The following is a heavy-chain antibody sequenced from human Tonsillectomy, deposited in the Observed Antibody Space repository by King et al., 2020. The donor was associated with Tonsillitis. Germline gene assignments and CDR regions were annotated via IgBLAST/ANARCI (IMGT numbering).Heavy chain of an antibody. D-gene: IGHD4-17*01. CDR1: GGSLTSGGYV. CDR3: ARNRDYGDYVDF. V-gene: IGHV4-31*03. CDR2: NYYMVPT. J-gene: IGHJ4*02. Sequence: QLQESGPGLVRPSQTLSLICSGSGGSLTSGGYVWSWIRQHPAQGLESVGCNYYMVPTCHNPSLRSRLFFSVDTSKNKFSLRLTSVTAADTAVYYCARNRDYGDYVDFWGQGTLVAVSS.